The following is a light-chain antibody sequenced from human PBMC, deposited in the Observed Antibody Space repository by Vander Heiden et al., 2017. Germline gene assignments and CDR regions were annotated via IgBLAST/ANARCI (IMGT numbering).Light chain of an antibody. CDR3: SSYTSSSTRV. Sequence: ALPQPASVSGSPGQSITISCTGTSSDVGGYNYVSWYQQHPGKAPKLMIYEVSNRPSGVSNRFAGSKSGNTASLTISGLQAEDEADYYCSSYTSSSTRVFGGGTKLTVL. CDR2: EVS. J-gene: IGLJ2*01. CDR1: SSDVGGYNY. V-gene: IGLV2-14*01.